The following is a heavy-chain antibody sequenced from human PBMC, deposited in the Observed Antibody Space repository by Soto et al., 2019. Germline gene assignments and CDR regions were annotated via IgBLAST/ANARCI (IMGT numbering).Heavy chain of an antibody. D-gene: IGHD2-2*01. J-gene: IGHJ6*02. CDR2: IDPSDSYT. CDR1: AYSFSIFW. V-gene: IGHV5-10-1*01. Sequence: RGESMKISCKGSAYSFSIFWINWVRQMPGKGLEWVGRIDPSDSYTNYSPSFQGHVTISVDKSISTVYMQWTSLQASDTAIYYCARQPHCISVSCSGAARYYGIDVWGQGTTVTVSS. CDR3: ARQPHCISVSCSGAARYYGIDV.